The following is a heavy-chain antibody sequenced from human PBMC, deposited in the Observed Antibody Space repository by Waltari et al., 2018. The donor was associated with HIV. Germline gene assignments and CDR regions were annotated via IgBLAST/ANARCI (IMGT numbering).Heavy chain of an antibody. CDR2: FGTA. CDR1: GGTFSSYA. D-gene: IGHD4-17*01. CDR3: ARLTRKPYGDYDPNY. V-gene: IGHV1-69*01. Sequence: QVQLVQSGAEVKKPGSSVKVSCKASGGTFSSYAIFGTANYAQKFQGRVTITADESTSTAYMELSSLRSEDTAVYYCARLTRKPYGDYDPNYWGQGTLVTVSS. J-gene: IGHJ4*02.